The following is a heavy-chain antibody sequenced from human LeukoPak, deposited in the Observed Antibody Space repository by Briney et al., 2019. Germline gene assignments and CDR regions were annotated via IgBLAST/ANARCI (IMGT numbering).Heavy chain of an antibody. Sequence: GGSLRLSCAASGFTFSSYSMNWVRQAPGKGLEWVSYISSSSSTIYYADSVKGRFTISRDNAKNSLYLQMNILRVEDTAVYYCARDIPRGSTHLDYWGQGTLVTVSA. J-gene: IGHJ4*02. D-gene: IGHD1-26*01. CDR2: ISSSSSTI. CDR3: ARDIPRGSTHLDY. V-gene: IGHV3-48*04. CDR1: GFTFSSYS.